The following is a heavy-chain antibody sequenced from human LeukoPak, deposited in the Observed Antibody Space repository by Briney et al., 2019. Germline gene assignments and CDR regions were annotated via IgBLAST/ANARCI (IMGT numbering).Heavy chain of an antibody. CDR3: ARGLGELSSYRHFDY. D-gene: IGHD3-16*02. CDR2: IYYSGST. Sequence: SETLSLTCAVSGGSISSSSYYWGWIRQPPGKGLEWIGSIYYSGSTYYNPSLKSRVTISVDTSKNQFSLKLSSVTAADTAVYYCARGLGELSSYRHFDYWGQGTLVTVSS. CDR1: GGSISSSSYY. J-gene: IGHJ4*02. V-gene: IGHV4-39*01.